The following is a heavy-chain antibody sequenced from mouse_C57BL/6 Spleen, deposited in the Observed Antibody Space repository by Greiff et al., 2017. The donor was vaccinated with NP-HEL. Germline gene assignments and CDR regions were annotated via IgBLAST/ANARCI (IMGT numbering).Heavy chain of an antibody. CDR2: ISSGGDYI. Sequence: EVKLVESGEGLVKPGGSLKLSCAASGFTFSSYAMSWVRQTPEKRLEWVAYISSGGDYIYYADPVKGRFTISSDNARNTLYLQMSSLKSEDTAMYYCTRGTITTGFAYWGQGTLVTVSA. V-gene: IGHV5-9-1*02. CDR3: TRGTITTGFAY. CDR1: GFTFSSYA. J-gene: IGHJ3*01. D-gene: IGHD1-1*01.